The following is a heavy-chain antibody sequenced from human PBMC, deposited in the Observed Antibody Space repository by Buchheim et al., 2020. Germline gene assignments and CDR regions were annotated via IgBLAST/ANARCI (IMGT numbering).Heavy chain of an antibody. J-gene: IGHJ4*02. V-gene: IGHV1-46*03. CDR2: IKTSGGTI. Sequence: QVQMVQSGAEVKKPGASVKISCKTSGYTFTTYHIHWVRQAPGQGLEWMGIIKTSGGTIILAEKFQGRVTLTRDTATGTDYMELNSLRSEDTAVYSCARELESSFQFDYWGQGTL. D-gene: IGHD1-1*01. CDR1: GYTFTTYH. CDR3: ARELESSFQFDY.